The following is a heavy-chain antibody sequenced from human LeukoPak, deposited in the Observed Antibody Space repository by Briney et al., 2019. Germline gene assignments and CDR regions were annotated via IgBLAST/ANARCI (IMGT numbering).Heavy chain of an antibody. D-gene: IGHD6-19*01. Sequence: SETLSLTCAVYGGSFSGYYWSWIRQPPGKGLEWIGEINHSGSTNYNPSLKSRVTIPVDTSKNQFSLKLSSVTAADTAVYYCARGLRDVAVAGTPIYFDYWGQGTLVTVSS. V-gene: IGHV4-34*01. CDR1: GGSFSGYY. CDR3: ARGLRDVAVAGTPIYFDY. J-gene: IGHJ4*02. CDR2: INHSGST.